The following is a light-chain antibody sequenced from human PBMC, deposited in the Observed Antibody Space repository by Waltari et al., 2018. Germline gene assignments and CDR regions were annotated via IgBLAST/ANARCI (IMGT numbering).Light chain of an antibody. J-gene: IGLJ3*02. CDR1: SSDIGGYNL. CDR3: CSYAGIGTLT. Sequence: QSALTQPASVSGSPGQSITISCTGTSSDIGGYNLVSWYQPHPGKAPKIIIYEGNKRPSGVSYRFSGSKSGNTASLTISGLHTEDEADYYCCSYAGIGTLTFGGGTRVTVL. V-gene: IGLV2-23*01. CDR2: EGN.